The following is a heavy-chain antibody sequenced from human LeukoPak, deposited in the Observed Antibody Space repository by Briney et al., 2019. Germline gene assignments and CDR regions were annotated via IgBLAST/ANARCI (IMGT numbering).Heavy chain of an antibody. Sequence: SETLSLNCAVYGGSFSGYFWGWIRQPPGKRLEWIGEINHSGSTNCKPSLKSRVTISVDTSRNQFFLSLRSVTAADTAVYYCASLTGDPRRLIYYHYYYMDVWGKGTTVTVSS. CDR2: INHSGST. D-gene: IGHD7-27*01. J-gene: IGHJ6*03. CDR3: ASLTGDPRRLIYYHYYYMDV. V-gene: IGHV4-34*01. CDR1: GGSFSGYF.